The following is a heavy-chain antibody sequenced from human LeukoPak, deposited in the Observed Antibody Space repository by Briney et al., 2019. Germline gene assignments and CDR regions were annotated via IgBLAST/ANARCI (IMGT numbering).Heavy chain of an antibody. CDR2: RSPYNGNT. D-gene: IGHD3-16*02. Sequence: GASVKVSCKASGDTFTSYGICWVRQAPGQGLEWMGSRSPYNGNTNYAQKLQGRVTMTTDTSTSTAYMELRSLRSDDTAVYYCARDQYDYVWGSYRPYFDYWGQGTLVTVSS. V-gene: IGHV1-18*01. J-gene: IGHJ4*02. CDR1: GDTFTSYG. CDR3: ARDQYDYVWGSYRPYFDY.